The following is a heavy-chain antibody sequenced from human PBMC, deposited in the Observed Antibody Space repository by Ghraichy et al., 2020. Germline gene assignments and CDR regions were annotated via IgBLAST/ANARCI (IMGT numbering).Heavy chain of an antibody. V-gene: IGHV3-23*01. CDR1: GFTFSSYA. D-gene: IGHD3-16*02. CDR3: AKVGSTFGGVIEYFDY. Sequence: GGSLRLSCAASGFTFSSYAMSWVRQAPGKGLEWVSAISGSGGSTYYADSVKGRFTISRDNSKNTLYLQMNSLRAEDTAVYYCAKVGSTFGGVIEYFDYWGQGTLVTVSS. CDR2: ISGSGGST. J-gene: IGHJ4*02.